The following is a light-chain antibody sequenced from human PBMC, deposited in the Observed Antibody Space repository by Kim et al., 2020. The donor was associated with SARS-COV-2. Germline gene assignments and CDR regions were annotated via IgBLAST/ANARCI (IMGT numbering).Light chain of an antibody. CDR1: QSVTGYY. CDR3: QLYGNSPPRT. V-gene: IGKV3-20*01. J-gene: IGKJ2*01. Sequence: SPGERATLSCRASQSVTGYYLAWYQQKSGQAPRLLIYGTSNRVTGIPDRFSGSGSGTDFTLTINTLEPEDFAVYYCQLYGNSPPRTFGQGTKLEIK. CDR2: GTS.